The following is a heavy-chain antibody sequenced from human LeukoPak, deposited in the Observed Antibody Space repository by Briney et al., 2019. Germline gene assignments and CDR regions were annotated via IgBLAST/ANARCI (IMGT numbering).Heavy chain of an antibody. D-gene: IGHD2-2*01. CDR3: ASSIVVVPAAPFDY. J-gene: IGHJ4*02. V-gene: IGHV1-46*01. Sequence: GASVKVSCKASGYTFTSYYMHWVGQAPGQGLEWMGIINHSGGSTSYAQKFQGRVTMTRDTSTSTVYMELSSLRSEDTAVYYCASSIVVVPAAPFDYWGQGTLVTVSS. CDR1: GYTFTSYY. CDR2: INHSGGST.